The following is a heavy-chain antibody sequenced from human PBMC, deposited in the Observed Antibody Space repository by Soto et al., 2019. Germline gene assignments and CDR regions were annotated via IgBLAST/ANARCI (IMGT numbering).Heavy chain of an antibody. CDR2: IYSGGST. D-gene: IGHD5-18*01. J-gene: IGHJ4*02. V-gene: IGHV3-53*02. CDR3: ARGTSGYSYGTGFDY. CDR1: GFTVSSNY. Sequence: EVQLVETGGGLIQPGGSLRLSCAASGFTVSSNYMSWVRQAPGKGLEWVSVIYSGGSTYYADSVKGRFTISRDNSKNTLYLQMNSLRAEDTAVYYCARGTSGYSYGTGFDYWGQGTLVTVSS.